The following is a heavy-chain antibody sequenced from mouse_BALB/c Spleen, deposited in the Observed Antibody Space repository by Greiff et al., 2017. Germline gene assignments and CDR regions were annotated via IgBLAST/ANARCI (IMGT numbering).Heavy chain of an antibody. V-gene: IGHV1-14*01. CDR2: INPYNDGT. J-gene: IGHJ2*01. CDR3: ARAEYSGSSRLDY. D-gene: IGHD1-1*01. Sequence: VQLQQSGPELVKPGASVKMSCKASGYTFTSYVMHWVKQKPGQGLEWIGYINPYNDGTKYNEKFKGKATLTSDKSSSTAYMELSSLTSEDSAVYYCARAEYSGSSRLDYWGQGTTVTVSS. CDR1: GYTFTSYV.